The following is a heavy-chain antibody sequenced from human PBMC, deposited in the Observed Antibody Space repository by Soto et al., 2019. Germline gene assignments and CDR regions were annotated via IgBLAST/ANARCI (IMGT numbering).Heavy chain of an antibody. CDR1: GFSFGTYW. J-gene: IGHJ4*02. Sequence: GGSLRLSCAVSGFSFGTYWMSWVRQAPGKGLEWLASIKEDGSERYYLDSVKGRFTISRDNAKDSLSLQMNSLRGEDTAFYYCARDVGPVTIFGEALSGYFDFWGQGTLVTVSS. CDR2: IKEDGSER. CDR3: ARDVGPVTIFGEALSGYFDF. V-gene: IGHV3-7*03. D-gene: IGHD3-3*01.